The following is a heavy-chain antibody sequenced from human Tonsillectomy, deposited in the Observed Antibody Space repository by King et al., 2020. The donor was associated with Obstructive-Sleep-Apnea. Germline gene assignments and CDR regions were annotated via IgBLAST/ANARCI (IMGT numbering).Heavy chain of an antibody. J-gene: IGHJ3*02. CDR3: ARSYSSAAFDI. CDR1: GFTFSSYD. V-gene: IGHV3-13*04. CDR2: IGTAGDT. D-gene: IGHD6-19*01. Sequence: VQLVESGGGLVQPGGSLRLSCAASGFTFSSYDMHWVRQAKGKGLEWVSAIGTAGDTYYPGSVKGRFTISRENAKNSLYLQMNSLRAGDTAVYYCARSYSSAAFDIWGQGTMVTVSS.